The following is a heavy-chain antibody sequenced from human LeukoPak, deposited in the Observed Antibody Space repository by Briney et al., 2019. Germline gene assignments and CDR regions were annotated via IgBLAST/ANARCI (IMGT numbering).Heavy chain of an antibody. V-gene: IGHV4-31*03. CDR3: XRAHGSGWYGYYFDY. D-gene: IGHD6-19*01. CDR2: IYYSGST. CDR1: GGSISSGGYY. J-gene: IGHJ4*02. Sequence: SQTLSLTCTVSGGSISSGGYYWSWIRQHPGKGLEWIGYIYYSGSTYYNPSLKSRVTISVDTSKNQFSLNLNSVTAAHTSVYXXXRAHGSGWYGYYFDYWGQGTLVTVSS.